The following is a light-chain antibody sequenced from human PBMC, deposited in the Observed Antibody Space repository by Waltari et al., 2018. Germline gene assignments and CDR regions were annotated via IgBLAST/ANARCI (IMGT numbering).Light chain of an antibody. CDR2: DVT. CDR1: SSAIGRYDL. CDR3: CSYAGNYIWV. J-gene: IGLJ3*02. V-gene: IGLV2-23*02. Sequence: QSALTQPAAVSGSPGQSVTISCTGASSAIGRYDLLSWYPQHRGNAPKLVISDVTKRPSGVSDRFSGSKSGDTASLTISGLQFEDEADYYCCSYAGNYIWVFGGGTRLTVL.